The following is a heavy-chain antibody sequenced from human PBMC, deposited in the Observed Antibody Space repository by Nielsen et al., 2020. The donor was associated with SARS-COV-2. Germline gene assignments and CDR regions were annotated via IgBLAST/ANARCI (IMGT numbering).Heavy chain of an antibody. Sequence: ASVKVPCKASRYSFASYSMHWVRQAPGQRLEWMGWINAGNGNTRYSQKFQGRVTMTRDTSANTAYMELSSLSSEDTAVYYCARITPSSGWDYWGQGTLVTVSS. CDR1: RYSFASYS. V-gene: IGHV1-3*01. CDR3: ARITPSSGWDY. CDR2: INAGNGNT. J-gene: IGHJ4*02. D-gene: IGHD6-19*01.